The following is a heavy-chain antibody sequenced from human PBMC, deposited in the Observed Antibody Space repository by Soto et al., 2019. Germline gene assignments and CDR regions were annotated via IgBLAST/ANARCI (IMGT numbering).Heavy chain of an antibody. Sequence: PWGSLRVSCTSSVFAFRIHAMQWVRQAPGKGLEWVAVISSDGATKYVADSLKGRFTISRDNFESTMSLQMNNLRPEDTALYYCARSSVHIAAAGRLDLWGQGTLVTVS. D-gene: IGHD6-13*01. CDR2: ISSDGATK. J-gene: IGHJ5*02. CDR3: ARSSVHIAAAGRLDL. CDR1: VFAFRIHA. V-gene: IGHV3-30*14.